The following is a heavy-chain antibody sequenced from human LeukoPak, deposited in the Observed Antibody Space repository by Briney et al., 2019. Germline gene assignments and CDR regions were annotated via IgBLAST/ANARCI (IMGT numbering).Heavy chain of an antibody. V-gene: IGHV4-34*01. Sequence: SETLSLTCAVYGGSFSGYYWRWIRQPPGKGLEWIGEINHSGSTNYNPSLKSRVTISVDTSKNQFSLKLSSVTAADTAVYYCARDGYYDILTGLEIWGQGTMVTVSS. J-gene: IGHJ3*02. CDR2: INHSGST. CDR3: ARDGYYDILTGLEI. CDR1: GGSFSGYY. D-gene: IGHD3-9*01.